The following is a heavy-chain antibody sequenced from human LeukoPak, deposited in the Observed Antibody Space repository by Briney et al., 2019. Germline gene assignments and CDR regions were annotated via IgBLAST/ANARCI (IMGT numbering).Heavy chain of an antibody. CDR1: GYTFTGYY. V-gene: IGHV1-2*02. CDR2: INPNSGGT. J-gene: IGHJ3*02. Sequence: GASVKVSCKASGYTFTGYYMHWVRQAPGQGLEWMGWINPNSGGTNYAQKFQGRVTMTRDTSISTAYMELSRLRSDDTAVYYCARVGYYGSGSSDAFDIWGQGTMVTVSS. D-gene: IGHD3-10*01. CDR3: ARVGYYGSGSSDAFDI.